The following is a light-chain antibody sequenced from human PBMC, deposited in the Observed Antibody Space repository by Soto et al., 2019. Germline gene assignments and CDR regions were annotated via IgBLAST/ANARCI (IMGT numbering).Light chain of an antibody. V-gene: IGLV3-25*03. Sequence: SYELTQPSSVSVSPGQTARITCSGDALPKHYAYWYQQKPGQAPVLVIFKDSERPSGIPERFSGSSSGTTVTLTISGVQAEDEAYYYCQSADTSGSYVIFGGGTKLTVL. J-gene: IGLJ2*01. CDR1: ALPKHY. CDR3: QSADTSGSYVI. CDR2: KDS.